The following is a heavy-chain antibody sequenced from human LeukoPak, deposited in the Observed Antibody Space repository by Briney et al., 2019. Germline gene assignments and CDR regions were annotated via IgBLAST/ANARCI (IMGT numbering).Heavy chain of an antibody. CDR2: IKQDGSEK. J-gene: IGHJ3*02. D-gene: IGHD2-2*01. Sequence: GGSLRLSCAASGFTFSNYWMSWVRQAPGKGLEWVANIKQDGSEKYYVDSVKGRFTISRDNAKNSLYLRMNSLRAEDTAVYNCARTAGYSSIVFDIWGQGTMVTVSS. CDR1: GFTFSNYW. V-gene: IGHV3-7*02. CDR3: ARTAGYSSIVFDI.